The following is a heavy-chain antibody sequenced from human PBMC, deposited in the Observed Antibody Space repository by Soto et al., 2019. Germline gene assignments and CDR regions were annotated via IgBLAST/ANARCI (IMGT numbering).Heavy chain of an antibody. Sequence: EVQLLESGGGLVQPGGSLRLSCAASGFTFSDYSMTWVRQAPGMGLEWVSTISGGGSTTYYSDSVEGRFVISRDNSKNTLFLQLDSLRVEDTAVYSCARRAGDCTGGSCYSRFWGQGRLVTVSS. CDR1: GFTFSDYS. CDR3: ARRAGDCTGGSCYSRF. D-gene: IGHD2-15*01. V-gene: IGHV3-23*01. CDR2: ISGGGSTT. J-gene: IGHJ4*02.